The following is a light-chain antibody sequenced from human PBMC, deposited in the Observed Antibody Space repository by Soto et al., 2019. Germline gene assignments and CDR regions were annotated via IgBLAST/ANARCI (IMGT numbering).Light chain of an antibody. V-gene: IGLV2-8*01. CDR3: SSYAGSXGV. CDR1: SSDVGGYNY. Sequence: QSVLTQPPSASGSPGQSVTISCTGTSSDVGGYNYVSWYQQHPGKAPKLMIYEVSKRPSGVPDRFSGSKSGNTASLPVSGLQAEDEADNYCSSYAGSXGVFGTGTKVTVL. J-gene: IGLJ1*01. CDR2: EVS.